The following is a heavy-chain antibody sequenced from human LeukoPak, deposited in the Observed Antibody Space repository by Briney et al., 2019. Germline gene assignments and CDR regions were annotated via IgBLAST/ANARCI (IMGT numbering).Heavy chain of an antibody. CDR2: INHSGST. Sequence: KPSETLSLTCAVYGGSFSGYYRSWLRQPPGKGREWIGEINHSGSTNYNPSLKSRVTISVDTSKNQFSLKLSSVTAADTAVYYGARGPHGGSSWYVVFLFDYWGQGTLVTVSS. V-gene: IGHV4-34*01. CDR3: ARGPHGGSSWYVVFLFDY. J-gene: IGHJ4*02. D-gene: IGHD6-13*01. CDR1: GGSFSGYY.